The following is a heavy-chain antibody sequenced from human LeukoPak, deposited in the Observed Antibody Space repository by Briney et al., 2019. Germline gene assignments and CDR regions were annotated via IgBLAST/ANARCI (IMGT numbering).Heavy chain of an antibody. CDR3: ARGASSGWSDYYLDY. CDR1: GFTFSSYG. Sequence: PGRSLRLSCAASGFTFSSYGMHWVRQAPGKGLEWVAVIWYDGSNKYYADSVKGRFTISRDNSKNTLYLQMNSLRAEDTAVYYCARGASSGWSDYYLDYWGQGTLVTVSS. V-gene: IGHV3-33*01. D-gene: IGHD6-19*01. J-gene: IGHJ4*02. CDR2: IWYDGSNK.